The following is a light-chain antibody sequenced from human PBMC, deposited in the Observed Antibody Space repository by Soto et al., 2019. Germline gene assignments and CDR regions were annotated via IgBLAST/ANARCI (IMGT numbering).Light chain of an antibody. J-gene: IGLJ3*02. Sequence: QAVVTQSSSASASLGSSVNLTCTLSSGHSSYIIAWHQQQPGKAPRYLMKLEGSGSYNKGSGVPDRFSGSSSGADRYLTISNLQFEDEADYYCETWDTNTWVFGGGTKLTVL. CDR1: SGHSSYI. CDR3: ETWDTNTWV. CDR2: LEGSGSY. V-gene: IGLV4-60*02.